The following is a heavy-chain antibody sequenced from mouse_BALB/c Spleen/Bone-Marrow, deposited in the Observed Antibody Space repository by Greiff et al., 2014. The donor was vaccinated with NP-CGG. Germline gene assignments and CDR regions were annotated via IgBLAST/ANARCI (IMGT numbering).Heavy chain of an antibody. CDR3: ARQYGNLGVMDY. CDR2: ISSGGSYT. V-gene: IGHV5-6*02. Sequence: EVMLVESGGDLVKPGGSLKLSCAASGFTFSRYGMSWVRQTPDKRLEWVANISSGGSYTYYPDSGKGRFTISRDNAKNTLYLHMSSLKSEDTAMYYCARQYGNLGVMDYWGQGTSVTVSS. J-gene: IGHJ4*01. CDR1: GFTFSRYG. D-gene: IGHD2-1*01.